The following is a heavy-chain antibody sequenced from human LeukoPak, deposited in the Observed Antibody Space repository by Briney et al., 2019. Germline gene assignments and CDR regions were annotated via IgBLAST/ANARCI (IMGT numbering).Heavy chain of an antibody. CDR3: AREASGSYYRFGFDY. V-gene: IGHV3-21*01. CDR2: ISSSSSYI. Sequence: PGGSLRLSCAASGFTFSSYSMNWVRQAPGKGLEWVSSISSSSSYIYYADSVKGRFTISRDNAKNSLYLQMNSLRAEDTAVYYCAREASGSYYRFGFDYWGQGTLVTVSS. D-gene: IGHD1-26*01. CDR1: GFTFSSYS. J-gene: IGHJ4*02.